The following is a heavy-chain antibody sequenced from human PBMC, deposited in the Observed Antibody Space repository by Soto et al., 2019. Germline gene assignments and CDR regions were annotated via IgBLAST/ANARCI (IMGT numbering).Heavy chain of an antibody. CDR1: GYTFTIYA. CDR2: INAGNGNT. J-gene: IGHJ4*02. CDR3: ARKGWYYDILTVYYKGPLDY. Sequence: GASVKVSCTASGYTFTIYAMHWVRQAPGQRLEWMGWINAGNGNTKYSQKFQGRVTITRDTSASTAYMELSSLRSEDTAVYYCARKGWYYDILTVYYKGPLDYWGQGPLVTVSS. V-gene: IGHV1-3*01. D-gene: IGHD3-9*01.